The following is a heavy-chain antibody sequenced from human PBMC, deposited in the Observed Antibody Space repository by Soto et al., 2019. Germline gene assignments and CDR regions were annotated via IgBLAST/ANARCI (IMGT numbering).Heavy chain of an antibody. Sequence: EVQLVESGGGLVQPGGSLRLSCAASGFTVSSNYMSWVRQAPGKGLEWVSVIYSGGSTYYADSVKGRFTISRDNSKNTLYLQMNSLRAEDTAVYYCAREKYCSGGSGSVFDYWGQGTLVTVSS. D-gene: IGHD2-15*01. V-gene: IGHV3-66*01. CDR3: AREKYCSGGSGSVFDY. CDR2: IYSGGST. CDR1: GFTVSSNY. J-gene: IGHJ4*02.